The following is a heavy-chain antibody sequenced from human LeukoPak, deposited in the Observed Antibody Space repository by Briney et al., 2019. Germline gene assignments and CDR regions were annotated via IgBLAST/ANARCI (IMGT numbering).Heavy chain of an antibody. D-gene: IGHD6-13*01. V-gene: IGHV3-23*01. J-gene: IGHJ4*02. Sequence: GGSLRLSCTVSGLTFSSYAMSWVRQAPGKGLEWVSAISGSGGSTYYADSVKGRFTISRDNSKNTLYLQMNSLRAEDTAVYYCAKEHRYSSSWYVAGVMDYWGQGTLVTVSS. CDR3: AKEHRYSSSWYVAGVMDY. CDR2: ISGSGGST. CDR1: GLTFSSYA.